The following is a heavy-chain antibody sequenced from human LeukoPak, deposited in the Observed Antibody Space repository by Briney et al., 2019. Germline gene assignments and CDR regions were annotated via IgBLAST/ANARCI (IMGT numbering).Heavy chain of an antibody. D-gene: IGHD3-22*01. CDR1: GFTFSSYG. CDR3: AKGFRGYSDAFDI. J-gene: IGHJ3*02. V-gene: IGHV3-23*01. CDR2: ISGSGGST. Sequence: GGSLRLSCAASGFTFSSYGLTWVRQAPGKGLEWVTAISGSGGSTYYADPVKGRFTISRDNSKSALYLQMNSLRAEDTAVYYCAKGFRGYSDAFDIWGQGTMVTVSS.